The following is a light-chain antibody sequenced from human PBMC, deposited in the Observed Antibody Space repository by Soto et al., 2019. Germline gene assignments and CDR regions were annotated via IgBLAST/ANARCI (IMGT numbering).Light chain of an antibody. Sequence: EIVLTQSPGTLSLSPGERATLSCRASQSVSSSYLAWYQHKPGQAPRLLIYGASSRATGIPDRFSGSGSGTDFTLIISRLEPEDFAVYYCQHYGSSSFTFGQGAKLEI. CDR1: QSVSSSY. J-gene: IGKJ2*01. CDR3: QHYGSSSFT. CDR2: GAS. V-gene: IGKV3-20*01.